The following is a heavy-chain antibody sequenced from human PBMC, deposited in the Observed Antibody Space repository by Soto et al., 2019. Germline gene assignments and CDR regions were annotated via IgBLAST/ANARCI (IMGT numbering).Heavy chain of an antibody. D-gene: IGHD3-3*01. Sequence: SETLSLTCTVSGGSISSGDYYWSWIRQPPGKGLEWIGYIYYSGSTYYNPSLKSRVTISVDTSKNQFSLKLSSVTAADTAVYYCARGGTIFGVVPYYFDYWGQGTLVTVSS. CDR1: GGSISSGDYY. CDR2: IYYSGST. J-gene: IGHJ4*02. V-gene: IGHV4-30-4*01. CDR3: ARGGTIFGVVPYYFDY.